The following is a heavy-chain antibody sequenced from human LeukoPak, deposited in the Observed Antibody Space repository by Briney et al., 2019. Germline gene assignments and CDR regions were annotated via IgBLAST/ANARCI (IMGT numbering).Heavy chain of an antibody. CDR3: ARGADSSWFYR. CDR1: GFSFSSNN. CDR2: ISATGDII. V-gene: IGHV3-48*01. Sequence: GGSLRLSCVDSGFSFSSNNMNWARQVPGKGLEWIAFISATGDIIYYAESVRGRFTISRDNARKSLYLHMSSLSGDDTAVYYCARGADSSWFYRWGQGTLVTVSS. D-gene: IGHD2-21*02. J-gene: IGHJ5*02.